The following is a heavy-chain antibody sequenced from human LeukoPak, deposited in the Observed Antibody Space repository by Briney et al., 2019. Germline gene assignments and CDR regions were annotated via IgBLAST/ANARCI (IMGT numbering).Heavy chain of an antibody. CDR1: GFTFSNAW. J-gene: IGHJ3*02. V-gene: IGHV3-15*01. CDR3: TTLSYDSIHDAFDI. CDR2: IKSKTDGGTT. D-gene: IGHD3-22*01. Sequence: GGSLRLSCAASGFTFSNAWMSWVRQAPGKGLEWVGRIKSKTDGGTTDYAAPVKGRFTISRDDSKNTLYLQMNSLKTEDTAVYYCTTLSYDSIHDAFDIWGQGTMVTVSS.